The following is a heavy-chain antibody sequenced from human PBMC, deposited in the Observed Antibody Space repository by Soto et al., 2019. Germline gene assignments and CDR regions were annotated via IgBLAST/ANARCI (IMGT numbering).Heavy chain of an antibody. CDR3: ARASRYYWNYMMY. Sequence: QVQLVQSGAEVKKPGASVKVSCKASGYTFSNDAITWVRQAPGQGLEWMGWVSAYNGNTNYAQKFKGRVTMTTDTSPRTAYMEIRSLSYYDTAVYFCARASRYYWNYMMYWGQGTLVTVSS. CDR2: VSAYNGNT. D-gene: IGHD1-7*01. J-gene: IGHJ4*02. CDR1: GYTFSNDA. V-gene: IGHV1-18*01.